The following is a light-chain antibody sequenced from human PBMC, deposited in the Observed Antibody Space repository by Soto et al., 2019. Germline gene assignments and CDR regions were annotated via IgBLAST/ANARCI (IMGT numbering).Light chain of an antibody. CDR3: QHYGSSPFT. V-gene: IGKV3-20*01. CDR2: GAS. J-gene: IGKJ3*01. CDR1: QSVSSSY. Sequence: ESVLTQSPGTLSMSPGERATLSCRASQSVSSSYSAWYQQKPGQAPRLLIDGASSRATGIPDRFSGSGSGKDFTLTSSRLEPEDFALYYCQHYGSSPFTFGPGTKVDIK.